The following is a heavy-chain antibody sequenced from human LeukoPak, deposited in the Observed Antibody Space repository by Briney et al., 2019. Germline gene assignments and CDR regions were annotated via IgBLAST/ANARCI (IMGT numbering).Heavy chain of an antibody. D-gene: IGHD3-22*01. CDR1: GFTFSGSA. CDR3: AKATMIVVVITPDY. Sequence: GGSLRLSCAAPGFTFSGSALHWVRQASGKGLEWVGRIRSTANGYATAYAASVKGRFTISRDDSKNTAYLQMDSLKTEDTAVYYCAKATMIVVVITPDYWGQGTLVTVSS. CDR2: IRSTANGYAT. J-gene: IGHJ4*02. V-gene: IGHV3-73*01.